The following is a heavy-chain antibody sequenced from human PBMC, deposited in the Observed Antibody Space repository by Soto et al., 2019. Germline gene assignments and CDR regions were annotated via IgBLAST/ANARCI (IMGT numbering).Heavy chain of an antibody. CDR2: IAGSGFGT. D-gene: IGHD2-15*01. Sequence: GGSLRLSCAASRFAFNNYAMTWVRQAPGKGLEWVSTIAGSGFGTYYAESVKGRFTISRDNSENTLYLQMNSLRVEDTAVYYCAKTGGYCSGATCYDDYWGRGTLVTV. J-gene: IGHJ4*02. V-gene: IGHV3-23*01. CDR1: RFAFNNYA. CDR3: AKTGGYCSGATCYDDY.